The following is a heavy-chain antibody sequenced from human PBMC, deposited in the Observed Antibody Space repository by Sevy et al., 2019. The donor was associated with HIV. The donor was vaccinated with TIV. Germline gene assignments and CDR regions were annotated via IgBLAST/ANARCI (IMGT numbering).Heavy chain of an antibody. Sequence: ASVKVSCKASGYIITTHYIHWVRQAPGQGLEWMGVIDPHGSTTTYAQKFQGRVTVTSDTSTSTVYMELSSLRSEDTAMYYCVRFCGGAEVATADYWGQGTLVTVSS. CDR3: VRFCGGAEVATADY. D-gene: IGHD5-12*01. CDR2: IDPHGSTT. CDR1: GYIITTHY. J-gene: IGHJ4*02. V-gene: IGHV1-46*01.